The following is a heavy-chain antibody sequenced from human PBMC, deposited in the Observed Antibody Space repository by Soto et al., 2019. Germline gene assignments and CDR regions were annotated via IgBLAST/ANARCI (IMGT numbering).Heavy chain of an antibody. Sequence: GGSLRLFCAASGFTFRNYAMNWVRQAPGKGLEWVSGISVSGGSTYYADSVKGRFTVSRDNSKNTVFLQMNSLRAEGTAVYFCAKGMYYYDSSGYRLFDYWGQGTLVTVSS. CDR1: GFTFRNYA. J-gene: IGHJ4*02. D-gene: IGHD3-22*01. CDR2: ISVSGGST. CDR3: AKGMYYYDSSGYRLFDY. V-gene: IGHV3-23*01.